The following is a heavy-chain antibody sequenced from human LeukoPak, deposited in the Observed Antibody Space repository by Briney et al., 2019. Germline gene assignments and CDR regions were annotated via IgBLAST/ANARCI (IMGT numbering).Heavy chain of an antibody. J-gene: IGHJ1*01. D-gene: IGHD3-22*01. CDR3: TTGPPDYDSSAYYRYFQN. V-gene: IGHV3-74*01. Sequence: GGSLRLSCAASGFTFSSYWMHWVRQAPGKGLVWVSRINSDGSSTRYADSVKGRFTISRDNTKNTLHLQMNSLNTEDTAVYYCTTGPPDYDSSAYYRYFQNWGQGTLVTVSS. CDR1: GFTFSSYW. CDR2: INSDGSST.